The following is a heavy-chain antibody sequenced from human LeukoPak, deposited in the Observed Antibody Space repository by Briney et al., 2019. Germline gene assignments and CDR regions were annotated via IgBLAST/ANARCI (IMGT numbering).Heavy chain of an antibody. CDR2: INTSGGST. D-gene: IGHD6-6*01. J-gene: IGHJ4*02. V-gene: IGHV1-46*01. CDR3: ARGCHTPGIAAREYYFDY. CDR1: GYTFTSYY. Sequence: ASVKVSCKASGYTFTSYYMHWVRQAPGQGLEWMGIINTSGGSTSYAQKFQGRVTMTRDMSTSTVYMELSSLRSEDTAVYYCARGCHTPGIAAREYYFDYWGQGTLVTVSS.